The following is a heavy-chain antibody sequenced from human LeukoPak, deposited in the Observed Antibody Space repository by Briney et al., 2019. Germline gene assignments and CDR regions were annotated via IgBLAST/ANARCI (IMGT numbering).Heavy chain of an antibody. Sequence: ASVKVSCKASGYTFTSYGISWVRQAPGQGLEWMGWISAYNGNTNYAQKLQGRVTMTTDTSTSTAYMELRSLRSDDTAVYYRARFHYGDYENAFDYWGQGTLVTVSS. CDR3: ARFHYGDYENAFDY. CDR1: GYTFTSYG. D-gene: IGHD4-17*01. J-gene: IGHJ4*02. V-gene: IGHV1-18*01. CDR2: ISAYNGNT.